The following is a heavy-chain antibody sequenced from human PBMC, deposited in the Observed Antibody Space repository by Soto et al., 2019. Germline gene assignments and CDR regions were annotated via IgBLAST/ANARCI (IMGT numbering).Heavy chain of an antibody. V-gene: IGHV1-18*01. J-gene: IGHJ4*02. D-gene: IGHD6-25*01. Sequence: QVQLIQSGAEVKRPGASLKVSCRASGYAFNTYGVSWVRQAPGQGLEWVGWISTSNGHTNFAQNFQGRVTLTTDTSTSTAYMELRSLTSDDTAVYYCVRDLPSAAPSFDLWGQGTLVTVSS. CDR1: GYAFNTYG. CDR2: ISTSNGHT. CDR3: VRDLPSAAPSFDL.